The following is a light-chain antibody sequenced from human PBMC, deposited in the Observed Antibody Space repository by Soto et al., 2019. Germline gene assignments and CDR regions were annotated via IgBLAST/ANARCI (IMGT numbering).Light chain of an antibody. CDR1: RSISNW. CDR3: QQYNEA. V-gene: IGKV1-5*01. Sequence: DTQMTQSPSTLPASVGDRVTITCRASRSISNWLAWYQQKPGRAPKLLIYDVSSLASGVPSRFRGSGSGRDFTFTISSLQPDDFATYYCQQYNEAFGQGTRVEIK. CDR2: DVS. J-gene: IGKJ1*01.